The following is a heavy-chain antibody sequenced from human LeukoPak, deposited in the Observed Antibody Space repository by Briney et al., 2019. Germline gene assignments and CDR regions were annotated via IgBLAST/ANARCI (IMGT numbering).Heavy chain of an antibody. V-gene: IGHV1-8*01. D-gene: IGHD2-15*01. J-gene: IGHJ4*02. CDR2: MNPNSGNT. Sequence: ASVKVSCKASGYTFTSYDINWVRQATGQGLEWMGWMNPNSGNTGYAQKFQGRVTMTRNTSISTAYMELSSLRSEDTAVYYCARGGGYCSGGSCYYFDYWGQGTLVTVSS. CDR1: GYTFTSYD. CDR3: ARGGGYCSGGSCYYFDY.